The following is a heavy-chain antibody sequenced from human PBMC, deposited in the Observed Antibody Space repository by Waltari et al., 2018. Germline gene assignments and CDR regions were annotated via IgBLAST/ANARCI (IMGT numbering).Heavy chain of an antibody. V-gene: IGHV4-34*01. CDR1: GGSFSGYY. Sequence: QVQLQQWGAGLLKPSETLSLTCAVYGGSFSGYYWSWIRKPPGKGLEWIGEINHSGRTNYNPSLKSRVTISVDTSKNQFSLKLSSVTAADTAVYYCVYTAMATLVDYWGQGTLVTVSS. J-gene: IGHJ4*02. CDR2: INHSGRT. CDR3: VYTAMATLVDY. D-gene: IGHD5-18*01.